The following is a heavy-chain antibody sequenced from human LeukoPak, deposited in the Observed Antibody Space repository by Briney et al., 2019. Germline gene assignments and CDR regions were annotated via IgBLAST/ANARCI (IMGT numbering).Heavy chain of an antibody. V-gene: IGHV3-7*01. Sequence: GGSLRLSCAASGFIFKKYWMNWVRQVPGKGLECLANIKEDGGETYYADSVKGRFTISRDNAKNSLYLQMNSLRAEDTAVYCCARGTISGGFDPWGQGTLVTVSS. CDR3: ARGTISGGFDP. J-gene: IGHJ5*02. CDR2: IKEDGGET. CDR1: GFIFKKYW. D-gene: IGHD2-21*01.